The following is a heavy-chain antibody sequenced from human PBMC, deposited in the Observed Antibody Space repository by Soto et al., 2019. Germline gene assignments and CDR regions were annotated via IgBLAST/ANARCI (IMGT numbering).Heavy chain of an antibody. CDR1: GYTFTSYG. V-gene: IGHV1-18*01. J-gene: IGHJ4*02. Sequence: QVQLVQSGAEVKKPGASVKVSCKASGYTFTSYGISWVRQAPGQGLEWMGWISAYNGNTNYAQKLQGRVTMTTDTSTSTAYMELRSLRSDDTAVYYCATDHKQWLVLGYFDYWGQGTLVTVSS. CDR3: ATDHKQWLVLGYFDY. CDR2: ISAYNGNT. D-gene: IGHD6-19*01.